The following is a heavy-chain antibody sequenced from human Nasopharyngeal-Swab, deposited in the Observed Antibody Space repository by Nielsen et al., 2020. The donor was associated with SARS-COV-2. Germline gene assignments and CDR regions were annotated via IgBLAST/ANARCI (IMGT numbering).Heavy chain of an antibody. V-gene: IGHV3-74*01. Sequence: GESLKISCAASDFPLTNYWMHWVRQAPGKGLVWISRINIEGGTTFYADSVKGRFTISRDNAKNTLYLQMNSLRAEDTAVYYCARASGSSWDFDYWGQGTLVTVSS. CDR1: DFPLTNYW. CDR2: INIEGGTT. CDR3: ARASGSSWDFDY. J-gene: IGHJ4*02. D-gene: IGHD6-13*01.